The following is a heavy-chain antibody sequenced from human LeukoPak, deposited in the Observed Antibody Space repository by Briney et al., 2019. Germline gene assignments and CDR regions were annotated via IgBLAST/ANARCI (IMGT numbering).Heavy chain of an antibody. V-gene: IGHV4-34*01. CDR2: INHSGST. CDR1: GGSFSGFY. D-gene: IGHD3-3*01. J-gene: IGHJ6*03. Sequence: SETLSPTCAVYGGSFSGFYWSWIRQPPGKGLEWIGEINHSGSTNYNPSLKSRVTISVDTSKNQFSLKLSSVTAADTAVYYCARARSGNYYYYYMDVWGRGTTVTVSS. CDR3: ARARSGNYYYYYMDV.